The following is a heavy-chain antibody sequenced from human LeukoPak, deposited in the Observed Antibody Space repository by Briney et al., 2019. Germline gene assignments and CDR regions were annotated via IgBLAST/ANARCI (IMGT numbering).Heavy chain of an antibody. J-gene: IGHJ4*02. Sequence: GASVKVSYKASGYTFTGYYMHWVRQAPGQGLEWMGWINPNSGGTNYAQKFQGRVTMTRDTSISTAYMELSRLRSDDTAVYYCARARPAAISCYTYWGQGTLVTVSS. CDR1: GYTFTGYY. D-gene: IGHD2-2*01. CDR3: ARARPAAISCYTY. CDR2: INPNSGGT. V-gene: IGHV1-2*02.